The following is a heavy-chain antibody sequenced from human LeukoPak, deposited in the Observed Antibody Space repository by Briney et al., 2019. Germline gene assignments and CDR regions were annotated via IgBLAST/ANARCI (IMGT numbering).Heavy chain of an antibody. Sequence: PGGSLRLSCAASGFTFSSYSMNWVRQAPGKGLEWVSSISSSSSYIYYADSVKGRFTISRDNSKNTLYLQMNSLRAEDTAVYYXAXXGXXQLXPLPGXDYYYYYMDVWGKGTTVTVSS. V-gene: IGHV3-21*01. CDR1: GFTFSSYS. CDR2: ISSSSSYI. J-gene: IGHJ6*03. CDR3: AXXGXXQLXPLPGXDYYYYYMDV. D-gene: IGHD6-13*01.